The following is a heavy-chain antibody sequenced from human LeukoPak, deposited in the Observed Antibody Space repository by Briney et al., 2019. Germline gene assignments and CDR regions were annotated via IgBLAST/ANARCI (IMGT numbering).Heavy chain of an antibody. CDR1: GFTFSSYS. Sequence: PGGSLRLSCAASGFTFSSYSMNWVRQAPGKGLEWVSYISSSSSTIYYADSVKGRFTISRDNAKNSLYLQMNSLRAEDTAVYYCARDFLGDNGYDEAYFDYWGQGTLVTVSS. CDR2: ISSSSSTI. V-gene: IGHV3-48*01. D-gene: IGHD5-12*01. CDR3: ARDFLGDNGYDEAYFDY. J-gene: IGHJ4*02.